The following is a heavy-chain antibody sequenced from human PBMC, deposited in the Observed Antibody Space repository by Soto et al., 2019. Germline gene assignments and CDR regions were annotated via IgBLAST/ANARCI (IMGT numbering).Heavy chain of an antibody. V-gene: IGHV1-58*01. CDR3: AADRYYDFWSGYYHFDY. J-gene: IGHJ4*02. Sequence: ASVKVSCKASGFTFTSSAVQWVRQARGQRLEWIGWIVVGSGNTNYAQKFQERVTITRDMSTSTAYMELSSLRSEDTAVYYCAADRYYDFWSGYYHFDYWGQGTLVTVSS. CDR2: IVVGSGNT. CDR1: GFTFTSSA. D-gene: IGHD3-3*01.